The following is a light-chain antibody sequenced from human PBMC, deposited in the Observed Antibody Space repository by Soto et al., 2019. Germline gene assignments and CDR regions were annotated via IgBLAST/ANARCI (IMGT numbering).Light chain of an antibody. J-gene: IGLJ1*01. CDR1: SSDVGGYNY. Sequence: QSALTQPASVSGSPGQSITISCTGTSSDVGGYNYVSWYQQHPGKAPKLMISEVSNRPSGVSNRFSGSKSGSTASLTISGLQAEDEADYYCSSYTSISTYVFGTGTKLTVL. CDR3: SSYTSISTYV. V-gene: IGLV2-14*01. CDR2: EVS.